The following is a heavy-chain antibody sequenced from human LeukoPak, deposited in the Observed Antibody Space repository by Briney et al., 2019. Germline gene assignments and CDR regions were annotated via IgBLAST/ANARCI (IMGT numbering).Heavy chain of an antibody. Sequence: PGGSLRLSCAASGFTFSSYAMHWVRQAPGKGLEWVAVISYDGSNKYYADSVKGRFTISRDNSKNTLYLQMNSLRAEDTAVYYCASQRGGGLGPYSSSWYIFGYWGQGTLVTVSS. J-gene: IGHJ4*02. CDR3: ASQRGGGLGPYSSSWYIFGY. D-gene: IGHD6-13*01. CDR2: ISYDGSNK. V-gene: IGHV3-30-3*01. CDR1: GFTFSSYA.